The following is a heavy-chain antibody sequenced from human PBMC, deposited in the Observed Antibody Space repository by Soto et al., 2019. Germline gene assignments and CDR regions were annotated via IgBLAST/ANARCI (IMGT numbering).Heavy chain of an antibody. Sequence: QVQLVESGGGVVQPGRSLRLSCAASGFTFSSYAMHWVRQAPGKGLEWVAVISYDGSNKYYADSVKGRFTISRDNSKNTLYLQMNSLRAEDTAVYYCARDQAWGSGQLGHFEYYYGMDVW. CDR3: ARDQAWGSGQLGHFEYYYGMDV. V-gene: IGHV3-30-3*01. D-gene: IGHD3-10*01. CDR2: ISYDGSNK. CDR1: GFTFSSYA. J-gene: IGHJ6*01.